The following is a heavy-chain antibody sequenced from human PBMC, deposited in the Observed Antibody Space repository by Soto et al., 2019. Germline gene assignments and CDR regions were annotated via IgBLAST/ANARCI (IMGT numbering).Heavy chain of an antibody. CDR3: ARGELWFGEPHRPYYWFDP. Sequence: QVQLVQSGAEVKKPGASVKVSCKASGGTFSSYAISWVRQAPGQGLEWMGGIIPIFGTAKYAQKFQGRVKISADKSTSTAYMELSSLRSEDTAVYYCARGELWFGEPHRPYYWFDPWGQGTLVTVSS. CDR2: IIPIFGTA. D-gene: IGHD3-10*01. J-gene: IGHJ5*02. CDR1: GGTFSSYA. V-gene: IGHV1-69*06.